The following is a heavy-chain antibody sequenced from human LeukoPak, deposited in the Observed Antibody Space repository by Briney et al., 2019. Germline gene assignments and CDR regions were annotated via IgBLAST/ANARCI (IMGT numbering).Heavy chain of an antibody. CDR2: IRYDGSNK. V-gene: IGHV3-30*02. CDR3: AKDPGYQGSGSYFTCFDY. J-gene: IGHJ4*02. CDR1: GFTFSSYG. Sequence: GGSLRLSCAASGFTFSSYGMHWVRQAPGKGLEWVAFIRYDGSNKYYADSVKGRFTISRDNSKNTLYLQMNSLRAEDTAVYYCAKDPGYQGSGSYFTCFDYSGPRTLVTVSS. D-gene: IGHD3-10*01.